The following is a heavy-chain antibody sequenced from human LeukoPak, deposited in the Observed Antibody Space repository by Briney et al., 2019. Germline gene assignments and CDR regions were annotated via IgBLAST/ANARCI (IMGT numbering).Heavy chain of an antibody. CDR3: AKVPYSDYGSGRPPFMDV. CDR1: GFTFSNYA. D-gene: IGHD3-10*01. V-gene: IGHV3-23*01. Sequence: GGSLRLSCAASGFTFSNYAMSWVRQAPGKGLEGVSTISDSVGTTYYADSVKGRFTISRDNSKNTLYLQMNSLRAEDTAIHYCAKVPYSDYGSGRPPFMDVWGQGTTVAVSS. CDR2: ISDSVGTT. J-gene: IGHJ6*02.